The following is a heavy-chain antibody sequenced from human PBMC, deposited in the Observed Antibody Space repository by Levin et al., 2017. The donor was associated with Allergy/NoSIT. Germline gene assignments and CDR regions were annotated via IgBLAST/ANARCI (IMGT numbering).Heavy chain of an antibody. Sequence: SQTLSLTCTVSGDSISSASSYWTWVRHRPGKGLEWLGFIHHTGTTYYTPSLQSRLSFSLDTTHYQFSLKLKSVTAADTAVYFCARDSGLYELLDYWGQGILVTVSS. V-gene: IGHV4-31*03. J-gene: IGHJ4*02. CDR1: GDSISSASSY. CDR2: IHHTGTT. D-gene: IGHD3-10*01. CDR3: ARDSGLYELLDY.